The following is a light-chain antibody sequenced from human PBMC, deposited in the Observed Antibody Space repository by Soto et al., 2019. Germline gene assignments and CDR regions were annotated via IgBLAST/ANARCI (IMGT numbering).Light chain of an antibody. V-gene: IGLV7-43*01. CDR1: TGAVTSNHY. Sequence: QAVVTQEPSLTVSPGGTVTLTCASSTGAVTSNHYPNWFQQKPGQAPRALIYTTSNKHFWTPARFSGSLLGGKAALTLSGAQPEDEAHYYCLLYSGAALWVFGGGTKLTVL. CDR2: TTS. CDR3: LLYSGAALWV. J-gene: IGLJ3*02.